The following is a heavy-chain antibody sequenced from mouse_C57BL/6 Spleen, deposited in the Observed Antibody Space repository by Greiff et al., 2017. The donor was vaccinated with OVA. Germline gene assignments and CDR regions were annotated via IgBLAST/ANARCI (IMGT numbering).Heavy chain of an antibody. D-gene: IGHD1-1*01. CDR3: ASLYYGSSYFDY. V-gene: IGHV5-4*03. J-gene: IGHJ2*01. Sequence: EVKLVESGGGLVKPGGSLKLSCAASGFTFSSYAMSWVRQTPEKRLEWVATISDGGSYTYYPDNVKGRFTISRDNAKNNLYLQMSHLKSEDTAMYDCASLYYGSSYFDYWGQGTTLTVSS. CDR2: ISDGGSYT. CDR1: GFTFSSYA.